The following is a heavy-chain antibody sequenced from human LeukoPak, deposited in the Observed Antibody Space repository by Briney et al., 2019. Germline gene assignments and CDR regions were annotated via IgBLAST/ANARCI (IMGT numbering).Heavy chain of an antibody. CDR1: GFTFDDYG. CDR2: INWNGGST. CDR3: AWSPSSSWYYFDY. J-gene: IGHJ4*02. D-gene: IGHD6-13*01. Sequence: PGGSLRLSCAASGFTFDDYGMSWVRQAPGKGLEWVSGINWNGGSTGYADSVKGRFTISRDNAKNSLYLQMNSLRAEDTALYHCAWSPSSSWYYFDYWGQGTLVTVSS. V-gene: IGHV3-20*01.